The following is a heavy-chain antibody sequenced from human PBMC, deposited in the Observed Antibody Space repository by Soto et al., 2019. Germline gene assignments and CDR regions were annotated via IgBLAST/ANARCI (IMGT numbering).Heavy chain of an antibody. D-gene: IGHD4-4*01. CDR2: IIPIFGTA. CDR1: GGTFSSYA. Sequence: SVKVSCKASGGTFSSYAISWVRQAPGQGLEWMGGIIPIFGTANYAQKFQGRVTITADESTSTAYMELSSLRSEDTAVYYCARDQAVTTDSYWFDPWGQGTLVTVSS. V-gene: IGHV1-69*13. J-gene: IGHJ5*02. CDR3: ARDQAVTTDSYWFDP.